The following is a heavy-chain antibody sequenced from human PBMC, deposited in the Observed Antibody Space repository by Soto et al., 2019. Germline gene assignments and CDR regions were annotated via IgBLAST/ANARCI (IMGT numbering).Heavy chain of an antibody. Sequence: PGGSLRLSCAASGFTFSSYAMNWVRQAPEKGLEYVSAISSNGGSTYYANSVKGRFTISRDNSKNTLYLQMGSLRAEDMAVYYCARALGYAFDIWGQGTMVT. V-gene: IGHV3-64*01. CDR2: ISSNGGST. D-gene: IGHD7-27*01. CDR1: GFTFSSYA. J-gene: IGHJ3*02. CDR3: ARALGYAFDI.